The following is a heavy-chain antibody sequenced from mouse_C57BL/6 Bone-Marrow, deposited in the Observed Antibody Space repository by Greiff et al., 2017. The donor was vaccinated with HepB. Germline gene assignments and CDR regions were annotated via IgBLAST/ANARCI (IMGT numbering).Heavy chain of an antibody. V-gene: IGHV14-2*01. D-gene: IGHD2-1*01. CDR2: IDPEDGET. CDR3: ARTSIYYGNPPFAY. CDR1: GFNIKDYY. Sequence: VQLKESGAELVKPGASVKLSCTASGFNIKDYYMHWVKQRTEQGLEWIGRIDPEDGETKYAPKFPGKATITADTSSNTAYLQLSSLPSEDTAVYYCARTSIYYGNPPFAYWGQVTLVTVSA. J-gene: IGHJ3*01.